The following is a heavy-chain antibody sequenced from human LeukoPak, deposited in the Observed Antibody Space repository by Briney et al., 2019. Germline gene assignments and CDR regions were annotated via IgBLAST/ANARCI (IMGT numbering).Heavy chain of an antibody. D-gene: IGHD6-13*01. CDR2: IYYSGST. J-gene: IGHJ5*02. CDR3: ARDKYSSSWPNWFDP. Sequence: PSETLSLTCTVSGGSISSYYWSWIRQPPGKGLEWIGYIYYSGSTNYNPSLKSRVTISVDTSKNQFSLKLSSVTAADTAVYYCARDKYSSSWPNWFDPWGQGTLVTVSS. CDR1: GGSISSYY. V-gene: IGHV4-59*01.